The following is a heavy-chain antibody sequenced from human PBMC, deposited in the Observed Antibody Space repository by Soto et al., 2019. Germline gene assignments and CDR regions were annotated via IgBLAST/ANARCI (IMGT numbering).Heavy chain of an antibody. CDR3: ARGSYYSGWV. J-gene: IGHJ4*02. Sequence: PSQTLSLPCAISGDSVSSTSAAWGFIRQSPSRGLEWLGRTYYRSKWYSDYAVSVKSRITINPDTSKNQFSLQLNSVTPEDTAVYYCARGSYYSGWVWGQGTLVTVSS. CDR2: TYYRSKWYS. CDR1: GDSVSSTSAA. V-gene: IGHV6-1*01. D-gene: IGHD6-19*01.